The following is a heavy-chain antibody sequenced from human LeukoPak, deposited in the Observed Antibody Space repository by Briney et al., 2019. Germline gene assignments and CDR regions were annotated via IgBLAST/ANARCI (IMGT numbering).Heavy chain of an antibody. D-gene: IGHD4-17*01. Sequence: GGSLRLSCAGAGFSIADHHMDWVRQAPGKGLEWVGRIKSKTDGGTTDYAAPVKGRFTISRDDSKNTLYLQMNSLKTEDTAVYYCTTGSHYGDLDYWGQGTLVTVSS. CDR2: IKSKTDGGTT. J-gene: IGHJ4*02. CDR1: GFSIADHH. CDR3: TTGSHYGDLDY. V-gene: IGHV3-15*01.